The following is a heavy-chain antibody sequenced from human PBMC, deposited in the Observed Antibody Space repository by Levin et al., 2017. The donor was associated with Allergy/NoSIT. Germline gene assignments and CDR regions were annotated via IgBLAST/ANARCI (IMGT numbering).Heavy chain of an antibody. J-gene: IGHJ4*02. V-gene: IGHV3-23*01. CDR2: ISGSGDST. D-gene: IGHD6-19*01. Sequence: GASVKVSCVASGLTFSSYAMSWVRQAPGKGLEWVSAISGSGDSTSYPDSVKGRFTISRDNSRNTLYLQMNSLRAEDTAQYYCAKDLAVAGSTYFDYWGQGTLVTVSS. CDR3: AKDLAVAGSTYFDY. CDR1: GLTFSSYA.